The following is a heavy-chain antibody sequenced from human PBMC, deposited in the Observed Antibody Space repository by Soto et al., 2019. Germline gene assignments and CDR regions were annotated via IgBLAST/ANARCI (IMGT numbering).Heavy chain of an antibody. CDR1: GLALSVDI. CDR3: ARDIELRWFDY. Sequence: GGVLKLDRTAVGLALSVDIGNWRSQAPGKGLEWVSSISSSSSYIYYADSVKGRFTISRDNAKNSLYLQMNSLRAEDTAVYYCARDIELRWFDYWGQGTLVTVSS. D-gene: IGHD4-17*01. J-gene: IGHJ4*02. V-gene: IGHV3-21*01. CDR2: ISSSSSYI.